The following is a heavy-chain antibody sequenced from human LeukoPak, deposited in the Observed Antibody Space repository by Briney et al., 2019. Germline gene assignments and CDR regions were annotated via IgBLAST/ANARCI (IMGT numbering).Heavy chain of an antibody. J-gene: IGHJ4*02. CDR1: GYTFTGYY. D-gene: IGHD5-18*01. Sequence: ASVKVSCKASGYTFTGYYMHWVRQAPGQGLEWMGRINPNSGGTNYAQKFQGRVTMTRDTSISTAYMELSRLRSHDTAVYYCARVSYGTHWYYWGQGTLVTVSS. V-gene: IGHV1-2*06. CDR2: INPNSGGT. CDR3: ARVSYGTHWYY.